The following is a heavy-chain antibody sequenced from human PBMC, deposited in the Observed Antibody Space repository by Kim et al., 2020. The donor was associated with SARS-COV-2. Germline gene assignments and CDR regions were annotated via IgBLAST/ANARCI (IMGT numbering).Heavy chain of an antibody. CDR3: ARADPLSSIAARPHFDY. J-gene: IGHJ4*02. Sequence: SETLSLTCTVSGGSISSGGYYWSWIRQHPGKGLEWIGYIYYSGSTYYNPSLKSRVTISVDTSKNQFSLKLSSVTAADTAVYYCARADPLSSIAARPHFDYWGQGTLVTVSS. V-gene: IGHV4-31*03. D-gene: IGHD6-6*01. CDR2: IYYSGST. CDR1: GGSISSGGYY.